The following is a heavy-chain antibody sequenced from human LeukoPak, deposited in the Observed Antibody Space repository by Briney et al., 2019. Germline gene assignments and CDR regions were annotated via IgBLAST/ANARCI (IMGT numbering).Heavy chain of an antibody. CDR3: ATAPYSDYYYYYGMDV. Sequence: ASVKVSCKVSGYTLTELSMHWVRQAPGKGLEWMGGFDPEDGETIYAQKFQGRVTMTEDTSTDTAYMELSSLRSEDTAVYYCATAPYSDYYYYYGMDVWGQGTTVTVSS. CDR1: GYTLTELS. V-gene: IGHV1-24*01. D-gene: IGHD6-13*01. J-gene: IGHJ6*02. CDR2: FDPEDGET.